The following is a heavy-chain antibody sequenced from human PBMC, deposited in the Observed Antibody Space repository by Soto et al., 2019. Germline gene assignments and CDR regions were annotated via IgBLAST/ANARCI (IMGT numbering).Heavy chain of an antibody. CDR1: GGTFSSYA. Sequence: QVQLVQSGAEVKKPGSSVKVSCKASGGTFSSYAISWVRQAPGQGLEWMGGIIPIFGTANYAQKFQGRVTMTADESTSTAYMELSSLRSEDTAVYYCAIETYSSGLYYYYGMDVWGQGTTVTVSS. CDR3: AIETYSSGLYYYYGMDV. D-gene: IGHD6-19*01. J-gene: IGHJ6*02. CDR2: IIPIFGTA. V-gene: IGHV1-69*01.